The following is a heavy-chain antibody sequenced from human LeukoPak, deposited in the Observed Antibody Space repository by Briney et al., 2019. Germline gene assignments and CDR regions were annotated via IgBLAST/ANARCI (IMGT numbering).Heavy chain of an antibody. CDR3: ARGGGYPSDY. V-gene: IGHV4-34*01. CDR2: INHSGST. D-gene: IGHD3-22*01. J-gene: IGHJ4*02. CDR1: GGSFSGYY. Sequence: PSETLSLTCAAYGGSFSGYYWSWIRQPPGKGLEWIGEINHSGSTNYNPSLKSRVTISVDTSKNQFSLKLSSVTAADTAVYYCARGGGYPSDYWGQGTLVTVSS.